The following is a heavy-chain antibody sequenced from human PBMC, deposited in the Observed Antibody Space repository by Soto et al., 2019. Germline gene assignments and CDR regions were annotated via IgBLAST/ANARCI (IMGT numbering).Heavy chain of an antibody. CDR2: IYHSGST. D-gene: IGHD6-6*01. J-gene: IGHJ5*02. CDR3: XRERPDGARLDP. V-gene: IGHV4-30-4*01. CDR1: GGSISSGDYY. Sequence: QVQLQESGPGLVKPSQTLSLTCTVSGGSISSGDYYWSWIRQPPGKGLEWIGYIYHSGSTYYNPSLKSRVTISVNTXKNQFXLKLXSVTAADTXXXYCXRERPDGARLDPWGQGTLVTVSS.